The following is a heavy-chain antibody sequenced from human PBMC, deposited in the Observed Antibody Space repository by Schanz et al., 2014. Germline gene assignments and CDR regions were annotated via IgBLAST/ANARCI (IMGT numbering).Heavy chain of an antibody. J-gene: IGHJ4*02. CDR1: GFTFSNYA. CDR3: AKLSSSGRLAGYFDY. CDR2: FIVDSGNT. Sequence: EVQLLESGGGLVRPGGSLRLSCAASGFTFSNYAMSWVRQAPGKGLEWVSGFIVDSGNTYYAGSVKGRFSISRDYSKNTLYLQMSSLRVEDTAIYYCAKLSSSGRLAGYFDYWGQGALVTVSS. V-gene: IGHV3-23*01. D-gene: IGHD6-19*01.